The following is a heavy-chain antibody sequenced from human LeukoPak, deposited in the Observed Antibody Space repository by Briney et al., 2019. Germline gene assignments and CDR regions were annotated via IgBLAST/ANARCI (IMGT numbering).Heavy chain of an antibody. CDR1: GGSFSGYY. CDR3: ARGVMYSSRKGNWFDP. J-gene: IGHJ5*02. CDR2: INHSGST. Sequence: SETLSLTCAVYGGSFSGYYWSWIRQPPGKGLEWIGEINHSGSTNYNPSLKSRVTISVDTSENQFSLKLSSVTAADTAVYYCARGVMYSSRKGNWFDPWGQGTLVTVSS. V-gene: IGHV4-34*01. D-gene: IGHD6-19*01.